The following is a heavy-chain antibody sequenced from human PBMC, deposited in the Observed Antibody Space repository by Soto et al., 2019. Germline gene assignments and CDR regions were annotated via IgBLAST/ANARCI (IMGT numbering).Heavy chain of an antibody. D-gene: IGHD5-12*01. V-gene: IGHV3-23*01. CDR1: GFTFSSYA. Sequence: GGSLRLSCAASGFTFSSYAMSWVRQAPGKGVEWVSAISGSGGSTYYADSVKGRFTISRDNSKNTLYLQMNSLRAEDTAVYYCAKHPPGSGYERGFDYWGQGTLVTVSS. CDR3: AKHPPGSGYERGFDY. CDR2: ISGSGGST. J-gene: IGHJ4*02.